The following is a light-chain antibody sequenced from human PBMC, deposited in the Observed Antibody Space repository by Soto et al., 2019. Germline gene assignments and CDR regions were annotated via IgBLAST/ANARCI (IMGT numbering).Light chain of an antibody. Sequence: QSALTQPASVSGSPGQSITLSCTGTSSDVGGYNYVSWYQQHPNKAPKLMIYEVGNRPSGVSSRFSGSKSGNTASLTISGLQAEDEADYYCSSYTSSSTWVFGGGTKLTVL. CDR1: SSDVGGYNY. J-gene: IGLJ3*02. CDR3: SSYTSSSTWV. CDR2: EVG. V-gene: IGLV2-14*01.